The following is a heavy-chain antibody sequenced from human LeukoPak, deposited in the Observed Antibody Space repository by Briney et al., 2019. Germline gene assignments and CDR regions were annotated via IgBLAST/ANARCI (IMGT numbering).Heavy chain of an antibody. V-gene: IGHV1-2*02. CDR1: EYTFTGYY. J-gene: IGHJ4*02. D-gene: IGHD1-7*01. Sequence: ASVKVSCKASEYTFTGYYMHWVRQAPGQGLEWMGWVNPNTGGTNYAQKFQGRVTMTRDTSISTAYMDLSRLRSDDTAVYYCVQFELDYWGQGTLVTVSS. CDR2: VNPNTGGT. CDR3: VQFELDY.